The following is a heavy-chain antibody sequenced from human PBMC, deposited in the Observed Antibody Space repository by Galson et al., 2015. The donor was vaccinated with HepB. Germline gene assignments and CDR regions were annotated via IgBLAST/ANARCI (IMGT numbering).Heavy chain of an antibody. CDR2: IYYSGST. J-gene: IGHJ3*02. CDR3: ARGYYDILTGYGPIDI. V-gene: IGHV4-30-4*01. CDR1: GGSVSSGGYY. Sequence: TLSLTCAVSGGSVSSGGYYWSWIRQPPGKGLEWIGYIYYSGSTYYNPSLKSRVTISVDTSKNQFSLKLSSVTAADTAVYYCARGYYDILTGYGPIDIWGQGTMVTVSS. D-gene: IGHD3-9*01.